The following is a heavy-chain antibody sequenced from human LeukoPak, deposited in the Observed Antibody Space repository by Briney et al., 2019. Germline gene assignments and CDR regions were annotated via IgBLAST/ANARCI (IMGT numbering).Heavy chain of an antibody. CDR1: GYSISSGYY. D-gene: IGHD3-3*01. CDR2: IFHSGST. V-gene: IGHV4-38-2*02. J-gene: IGHJ5*02. CDR3: AGSDYYPPYYWFDP. Sequence: SETLSLTCTVSGYSISSGYYWGWIRQPPGKGLEWIGSIFHSGSTYYNPSFKSRVTISVDTSKNQFSLKLSSVTAADTAVYYCAGSDYYPPYYWFDPWGPGTLVTVSS.